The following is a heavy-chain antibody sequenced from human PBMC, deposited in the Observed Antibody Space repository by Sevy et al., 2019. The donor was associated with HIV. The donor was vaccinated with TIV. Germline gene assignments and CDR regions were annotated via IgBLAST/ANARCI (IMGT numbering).Heavy chain of an antibody. Sequence: GGSLILSCAASGFTFSSYAMHWVRQAPGKGLEYVSAISSNGGSTYYANSVKGRFTISRDNSKNTLYLQMGSLRAEDMAVYYCARGAPSSGWYGAFDIWGQGTMVTVSS. V-gene: IGHV3-64*01. D-gene: IGHD6-19*01. CDR1: GFTFSSYA. J-gene: IGHJ3*02. CDR3: ARGAPSSGWYGAFDI. CDR2: ISSNGGST.